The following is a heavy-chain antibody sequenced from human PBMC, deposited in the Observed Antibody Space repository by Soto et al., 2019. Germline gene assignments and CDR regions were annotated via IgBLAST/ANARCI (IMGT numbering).Heavy chain of an antibody. CDR1: GGSLSGYC. D-gene: IGHD6-6*01. V-gene: IGHV4-34*01. CDR3: ARRPAGRLFYSFDH. J-gene: IGHJ4*02. Sequence: SETLSLTCAVYGGSLSGYCWGWVRQSPGKGLEWIGEINQTGSVKFSPSLKSRVTMSMDTSNNRFSLRLYSVTAADTAVYYCARRPAGRLFYSFDHWGQGTLVTVSS. CDR2: INQTGSV.